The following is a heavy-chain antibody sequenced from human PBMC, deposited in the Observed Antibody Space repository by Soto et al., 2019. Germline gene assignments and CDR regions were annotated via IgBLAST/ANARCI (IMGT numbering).Heavy chain of an antibody. J-gene: IGHJ6*02. Sequence: ASVKVSCKASGYTFTSYDINWVRQATGQGLEWMGWMNPNSGNTGYAQKFQGRVTMTRNTSISTAYMELSSLRSEDTAVYYCARVRKYSTGETGSYYYYYGMDVWGQGTTVTVSS. V-gene: IGHV1-8*01. CDR1: GYTFTSYD. CDR2: MNPNSGNT. CDR3: ARVRKYSTGETGSYYYYYGMDV. D-gene: IGHD3-10*01.